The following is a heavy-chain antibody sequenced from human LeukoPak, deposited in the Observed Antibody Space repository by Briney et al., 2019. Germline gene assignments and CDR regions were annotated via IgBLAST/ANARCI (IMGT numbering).Heavy chain of an antibody. D-gene: IGHD3-3*01. V-gene: IGHV4-34*01. CDR3: GRVFPDTFFGVFFDYNNGMDV. CDR1: GGSFSGYY. CDR2: INHSGST. Sequence: PSETLSLTCAVYGGSFSGYYWSWIRQPPGKGLEWIGEINHSGSTNYNPSLKSRVTISVDTSKNQFSLKLSSVTAADTAVYYCGRVFPDTFFGVFFDYNNGMDVGGKGTRVTVPS. J-gene: IGHJ6*04.